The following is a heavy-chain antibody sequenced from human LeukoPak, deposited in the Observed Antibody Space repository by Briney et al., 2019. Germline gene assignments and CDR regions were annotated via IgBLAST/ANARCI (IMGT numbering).Heavy chain of an antibody. CDR1: GYSISSGYY. V-gene: IGHV4-38-2*02. J-gene: IGHJ4*02. D-gene: IGHD1-26*01. Sequence: SETLSLTCTVSGYSISSGYYWGWIRQPPGKGLEWIGSIYHSGSTYYNPSLKSRVTISVDTSKNQFSLKLSSVTAADTAVYYCARDLGGSQIRDIYYFDYWGQGTLVTVSS. CDR3: ARDLGGSQIRDIYYFDY. CDR2: IYHSGST.